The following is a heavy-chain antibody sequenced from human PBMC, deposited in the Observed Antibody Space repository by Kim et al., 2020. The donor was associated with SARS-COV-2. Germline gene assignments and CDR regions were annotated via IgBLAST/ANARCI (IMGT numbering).Heavy chain of an antibody. Sequence: GGSLRLSCAASGFTFSSYAMSWVRQAPGKGLEWVSAISGSGGSTYYADSVKGRFTISRDNSKNTLYLPMNSLRAEDTAVYYCAKDFPYYYDSSGYYRAEYFPHWGQGTLSPSPQ. V-gene: IGHV3-23*01. J-gene: IGHJ1*01. D-gene: IGHD3-22*01. CDR2: ISGSGGST. CDR1: GFTFSSYA. CDR3: AKDFPYYYDSSGYYRAEYFPH.